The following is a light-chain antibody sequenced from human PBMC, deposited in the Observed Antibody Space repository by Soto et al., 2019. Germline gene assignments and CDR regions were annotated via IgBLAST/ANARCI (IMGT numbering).Light chain of an antibody. CDR1: QSVSSN. CDR2: ATS. Sequence: EIVLTQSPATLSLCPGERASLSSGASQSVSSNLAWYQQTHGQTPRILIYATSTRATGIPARFSGSGSGTEFTLTISRLQSEDFAVYYCQHYNNWPLTFGGGTKVDIK. V-gene: IGKV3-15*01. CDR3: QHYNNWPLT. J-gene: IGKJ4*01.